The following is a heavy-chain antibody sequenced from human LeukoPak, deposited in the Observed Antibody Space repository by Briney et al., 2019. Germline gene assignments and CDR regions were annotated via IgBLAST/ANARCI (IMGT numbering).Heavy chain of an antibody. Sequence: GGSLRLSCAASGFTFSSYAMHWVRQAPGKGLEWVAVISYDGSNKYYADSVKGRFTISRDNSKNTLYLQMNSLRAEDTAVYYCAREMDSSSWYYYYGMDVWGQGTTVTVSS. CDR2: ISYDGSNK. V-gene: IGHV3-30*04. D-gene: IGHD6-13*01. CDR1: GFTFSSYA. CDR3: AREMDSSSWYYYYGMDV. J-gene: IGHJ6*02.